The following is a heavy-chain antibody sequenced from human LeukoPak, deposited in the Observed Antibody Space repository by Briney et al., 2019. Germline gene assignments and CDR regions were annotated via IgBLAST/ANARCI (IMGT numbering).Heavy chain of an antibody. J-gene: IGHJ4*02. D-gene: IGHD3-10*01. CDR2: ISSNGGST. CDR3: VKTVYGTMVRGVITSPFDY. V-gene: IGHV3-64D*06. Sequence: PGGSLRLSCSASGFPFSSYAMHWVRQAPGKGLAYVSAISSNGGSTYYADSVKGRFTISRDNSKNALSLQMSSLRAEDTAVYYCVKTVYGTMVRGVITSPFDYWGQGTLVTVSS. CDR1: GFPFSSYA.